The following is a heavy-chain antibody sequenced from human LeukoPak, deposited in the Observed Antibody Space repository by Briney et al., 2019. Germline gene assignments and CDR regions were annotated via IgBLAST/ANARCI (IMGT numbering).Heavy chain of an antibody. CDR3: ARDLTTGATSPLYYYGMDV. Sequence: ASVKVSCKASGGTFSSYAISWVRQAPGQGLEWMGRIIPILGIANYAQKFQGRVTITADKSTSTAYMELSSLRSEDTAVYYCARDLTTGATSPLYYYGMDVWGQGTTVTVSS. J-gene: IGHJ6*02. CDR1: GGTFSSYA. CDR2: IIPILGIA. V-gene: IGHV1-69*04. D-gene: IGHD1-26*01.